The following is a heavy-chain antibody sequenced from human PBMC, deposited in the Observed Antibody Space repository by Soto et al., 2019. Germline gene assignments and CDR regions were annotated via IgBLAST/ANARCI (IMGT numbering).Heavy chain of an antibody. CDR1: GGSISSRDSY. Sequence: QVQVQESGPGLVRPSETLSLTCTVSGGSISSRDSYWGWLRQPPGKGLEWIGSSHYSGSTYYNPSLKSRVTISGDTSKNQLSLRVTSVTAADTAVYYCARGFGRSHFDYWGQGTLVSVSS. J-gene: IGHJ4*02. D-gene: IGHD3-16*01. CDR3: ARGFGRSHFDY. CDR2: SHYSGST. V-gene: IGHV4-39*01.